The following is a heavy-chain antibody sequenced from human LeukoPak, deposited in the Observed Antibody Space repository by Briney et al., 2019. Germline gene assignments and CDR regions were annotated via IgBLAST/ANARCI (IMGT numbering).Heavy chain of an antibody. J-gene: IGHJ4*02. CDR2: ISGSGGST. CDR1: GFTFSTSG. CDR3: AKDGTPGEY. Sequence: GGSLRLSCAASGFTFSTSGMSWVRQAPGMGLEWVSAISGSGGSTYYADSAKGRFTISRDNSKNTLYLQMSGLRADDTALYYCAKDGTPGEYWGQGTRVTVSP. D-gene: IGHD2-15*01. V-gene: IGHV3-23*01.